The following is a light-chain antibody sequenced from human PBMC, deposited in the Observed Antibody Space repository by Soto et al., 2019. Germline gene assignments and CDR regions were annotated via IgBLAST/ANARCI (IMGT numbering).Light chain of an antibody. CDR2: GAS. Sequence: EIVLTQSPGTLSLSPGERATLTCRASQSVSSSYLAWYQHKPGQAPRLLIYGASSRATGIPDRFSGSGSGTDFTLTISRLEPADFAVYYCQQYGSSSWTFGQGTKVDVK. CDR3: QQYGSSSWT. V-gene: IGKV3-20*01. CDR1: QSVSSSY. J-gene: IGKJ1*01.